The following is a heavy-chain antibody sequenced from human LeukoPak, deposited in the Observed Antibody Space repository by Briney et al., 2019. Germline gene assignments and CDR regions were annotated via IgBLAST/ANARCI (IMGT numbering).Heavy chain of an antibody. D-gene: IGHD3-22*01. CDR2: ISAYNGNT. J-gene: IGHJ1*01. CDR1: GYTFTSYA. V-gene: IGHV1-18*01. Sequence: ASVKVSCKASGYTFTSYAMNWVRQAPGQGLEWMGWISAYNGNTNYAQKLQGRVTMTTDTSTSTAYMELRSLRSDDTAVYYCARGLYYYDSSGYQLSGSAEYFQHWGQGTLVTVSS. CDR3: ARGLYYYDSSGYQLSGSAEYFQH.